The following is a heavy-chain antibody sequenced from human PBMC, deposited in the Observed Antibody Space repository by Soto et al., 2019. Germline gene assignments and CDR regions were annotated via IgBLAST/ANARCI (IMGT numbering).Heavy chain of an antibody. Sequence: QVQLQESGPGLVKPSETLSLTCTVSGDSISSFYWNWIRQPPGKGLEWIGYISYSGSTNYNPSLKSRVTLSVDTSKNQFSLKLSSVTAADTAVYYCAREGLITGTTYYYYGMDVWGQGTTVTVSS. CDR2: ISYSGST. J-gene: IGHJ6*02. CDR1: GDSISSFY. CDR3: AREGLITGTTYYYYGMDV. V-gene: IGHV4-59*01. D-gene: IGHD1-7*01.